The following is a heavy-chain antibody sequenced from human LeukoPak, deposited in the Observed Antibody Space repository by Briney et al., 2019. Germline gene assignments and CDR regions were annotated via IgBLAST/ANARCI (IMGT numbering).Heavy chain of an antibody. V-gene: IGHV3-23*01. J-gene: IGHJ4*02. Sequence: GGSLRLSCAASGLAFSSYAMSWVRQAPGKGLEWVSAISGSGDSTYYADSVKGRFTISRDNSKNTLYLQMNSLRAEDTAVYYCAKGTYYGSGSYSHWGQGTLVTVSS. CDR1: GLAFSSYA. CDR2: ISGSGDST. CDR3: AKGTYYGSGSYSH. D-gene: IGHD3-10*01.